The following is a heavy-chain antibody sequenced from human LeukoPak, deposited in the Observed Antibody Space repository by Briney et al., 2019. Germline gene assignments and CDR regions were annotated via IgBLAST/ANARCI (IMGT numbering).Heavy chain of an antibody. CDR2: IYYSGST. J-gene: IGHJ4*02. V-gene: IGHV4-59*01. CDR3: ARVGRLEAHDY. Sequence: PSETLSLTCTVSGGSISSYYWSWIRQPPGKGLEWIGYIYYSGSTNSNPSLKSRVTISVDTSKNQFSLKLSSVTAADTAVYYCARVGRLEAHDYWGQGTLVTVSS. CDR1: GGSISSYY. D-gene: IGHD3-3*01.